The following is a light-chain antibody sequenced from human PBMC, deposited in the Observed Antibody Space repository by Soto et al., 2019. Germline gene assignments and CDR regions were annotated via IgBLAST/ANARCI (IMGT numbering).Light chain of an antibody. J-gene: IGLJ1*01. CDR3: SSYTTSSTV. V-gene: IGLV2-14*01. Sequence: QSVLTQPASVSGSPGQSITISCTGTSSDGDDYKDVSWYQQHPGKAPKLMIYEVKYRPSGVSDRFSGSKSGNTASLTISGLQAEDEADYYCSSYTTSSTVFGTGTKLTV. CDR2: EVK. CDR1: SSDGDDYKD.